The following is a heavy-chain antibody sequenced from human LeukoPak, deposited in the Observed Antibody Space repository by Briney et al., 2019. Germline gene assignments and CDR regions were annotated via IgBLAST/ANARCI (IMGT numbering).Heavy chain of an antibody. CDR1: GYTFTGYY. J-gene: IGHJ4*02. CDR2: INPNSGST. Sequence: GASVKVSCKASGYTFTGYYMHWVRQAPGQGLEWMGWINPNSGSTNYAQKFQGRVTMTRDTSISTAYMELSRLRSDDTAVYYCARESKGYYYDSSGKTPPDYWGQGTLVTVSS. V-gene: IGHV1-2*02. D-gene: IGHD3-22*01. CDR3: ARESKGYYYDSSGKTPPDY.